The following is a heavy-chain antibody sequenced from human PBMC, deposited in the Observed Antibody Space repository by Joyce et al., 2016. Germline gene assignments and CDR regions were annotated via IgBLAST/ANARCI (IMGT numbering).Heavy chain of an antibody. D-gene: IGHD3-16*01. CDR2: IGGRGGST. J-gene: IGHJ3*02. CDR1: GFTFRSYA. V-gene: IGHV3-23*01. CDR3: AKGGGTSFDAFDI. Sequence: LVQSGGSLRLSCAASGFTFRSYAMSWVRQAPGKGLEWVSGIGGRGGSTYHADSVKGRFTISRDNSKNTLYLQMNSLRAEDTAVYYCAKGGGTSFDAFDIWGQGTMVTVSS.